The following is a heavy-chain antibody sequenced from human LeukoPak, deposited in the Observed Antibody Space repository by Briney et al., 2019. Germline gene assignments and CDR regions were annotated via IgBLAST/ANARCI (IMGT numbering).Heavy chain of an antibody. CDR1: GFRFSNYW. Sequence: GGSLRLSCVASGFRFSNYWMHWVRQAPGKGPVWVSRINRDGTATGYADSVKGRFTISRDNAKNTLYLQMNSLRVEDTAVYYCARVGAVAGITDLWGQGTMVTVSS. CDR2: INRDGTAT. V-gene: IGHV3-74*01. D-gene: IGHD6-19*01. CDR3: ARVGAVAGITDL. J-gene: IGHJ3*01.